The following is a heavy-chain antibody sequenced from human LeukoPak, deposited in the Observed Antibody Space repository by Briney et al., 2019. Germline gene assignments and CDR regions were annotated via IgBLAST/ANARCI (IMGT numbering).Heavy chain of an antibody. J-gene: IGHJ4*02. Sequence: GGSLRLSCAASGFAFSSYWMSWVRQTPGKGLEWVANIKQDGSEKYYVDSVKGRFTISRDNAKNTLLLQMNSLRAEDTAIYYCVRDCYITSCSLFDHWGQGILVTVST. CDR1: GFAFSSYW. CDR2: IKQDGSEK. D-gene: IGHD2-2*01. CDR3: VRDCYITSCSLFDH. V-gene: IGHV3-7*01.